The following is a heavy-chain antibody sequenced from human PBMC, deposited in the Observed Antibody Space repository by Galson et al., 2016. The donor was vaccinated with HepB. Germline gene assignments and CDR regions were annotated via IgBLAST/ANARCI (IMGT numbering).Heavy chain of an antibody. Sequence: SETLSLTCTVSGGSISSSMYYWGWIRQPPGKGLEWIGSLYYSGRSHYNPSLKSRVTISVDMSTNQFSLKLSSLTAADTAVYFRAIHPNPRGYEILTGNYMGYDYSMDVWGQGTTVTVSS. CDR2: LYYSGRS. V-gene: IGHV4-39*01. CDR1: GGSISSSMYY. J-gene: IGHJ6*02. CDR3: AIHPNPRGYEILTGNYMGYDYSMDV. D-gene: IGHD3-9*01.